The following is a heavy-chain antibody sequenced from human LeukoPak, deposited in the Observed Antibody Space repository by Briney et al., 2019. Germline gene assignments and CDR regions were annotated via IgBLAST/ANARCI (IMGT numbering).Heavy chain of an antibody. Sequence: KPSETLSLTCTVSGGSISSYYWSWIRQPAGKGLEWIGRIYTSGSTNYNPSLKSRVTMSVDTSKNQFSLKLSSVTAADTAVYYCARDRYYYYYYYMDVWGKGTTVTVSS. V-gene: IGHV4-4*07. CDR1: GGSISSYY. CDR3: ARDRYYYYYYYMDV. CDR2: IYTSGST. J-gene: IGHJ6*03.